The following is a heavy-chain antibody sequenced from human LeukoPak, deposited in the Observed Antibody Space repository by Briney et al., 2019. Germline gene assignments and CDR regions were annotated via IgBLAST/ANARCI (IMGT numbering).Heavy chain of an antibody. J-gene: IGHJ6*03. D-gene: IGHD5-12*01. CDR1: GGSFSSYY. V-gene: IGHV4-34*01. CDR2: INHSGST. CDR3: ATIPRGYYDYYYYMDV. Sequence: PSETLSLTCAVYGGSFSSYYWSWIRQPPGKGLEWIGEINHSGSTNYNPSLKSRVTISVDTSKNQFSLKLSSVTAADTAVYYCATIPRGYYDYYYYMDVWGKGTTVTISS.